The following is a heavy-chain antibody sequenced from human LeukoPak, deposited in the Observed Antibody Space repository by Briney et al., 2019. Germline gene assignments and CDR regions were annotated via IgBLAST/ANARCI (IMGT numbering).Heavy chain of an antibody. J-gene: IGHJ4*02. Sequence: PGGSLRLSCAASGFTFSNYDMHWVRQATGKGLEWVSAIDTTGYTYYPASVKGRFTISRDNSKNTLYLQMNSLRPEDTAVYYCAKDSKRWKTYYYEAGSYYFDYWGQGTRVTVSS. CDR1: GFTFSNYD. V-gene: IGHV3-13*01. CDR3: AKDSKRWKTYYYEAGSYYFDY. D-gene: IGHD3-10*01. CDR2: IDTTGYT.